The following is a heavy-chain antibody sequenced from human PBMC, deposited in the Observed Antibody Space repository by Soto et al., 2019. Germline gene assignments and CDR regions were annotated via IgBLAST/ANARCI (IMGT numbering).Heavy chain of an antibody. CDR1: GDSISSYS. Sequence: PSETLSLTCTVSGDSISSYSWSWIRQPPGKGLEWIGNIHYNGNTKYSPSLKSRVTMSVDKSKNQFSLKLTSVTAADTAVYYCARARATIAAAAIFDCWGQGTLVTVSS. CDR2: IHYNGNT. V-gene: IGHV4-59*12. CDR3: ARARATIAAAAIFDC. J-gene: IGHJ4*02. D-gene: IGHD6-13*01.